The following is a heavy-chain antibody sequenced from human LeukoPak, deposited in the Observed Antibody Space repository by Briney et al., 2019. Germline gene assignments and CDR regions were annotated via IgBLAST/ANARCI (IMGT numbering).Heavy chain of an antibody. J-gene: IGHJ5*02. CDR1: GFTFSSYA. Sequence: QPGGSLRLSCAASGFTFSSYAMHWVRQAPGEGLEWVAVISYDGSNKYYADSVKGRFTISRDNSKNTLYLQMNSLRAEDTAVYYCAREAQLVLNWFDPWGQGTLVTVSS. CDR3: AREAQLVLNWFDP. D-gene: IGHD6-13*01. CDR2: ISYDGSNK. V-gene: IGHV3-30*04.